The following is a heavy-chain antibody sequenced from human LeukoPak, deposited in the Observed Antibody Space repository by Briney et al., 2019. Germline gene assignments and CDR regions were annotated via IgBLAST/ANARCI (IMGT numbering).Heavy chain of an antibody. CDR2: ITTGGPNT. CDR1: GFTFSSYT. D-gene: IGHD2-15*01. Sequence: GESLRLSCTASGFTFSSYTMSWVRQAPGKGLKWVSTITTGGPNTYYADSVKGRFTISRDNAKNSLYLQMNSLRAEDTAVYYCARDCSGGSCVDYWGQGTLVTVSS. J-gene: IGHJ4*02. V-gene: IGHV3-21*04. CDR3: ARDCSGGSCVDY.